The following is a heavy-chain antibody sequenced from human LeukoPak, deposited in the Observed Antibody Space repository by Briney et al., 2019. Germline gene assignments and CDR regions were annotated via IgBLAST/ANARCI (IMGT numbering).Heavy chain of an antibody. CDR2: ISGSGGST. CDR3: AIIVGATRNLTFDY. J-gene: IGHJ4*02. Sequence: PGGSLKLSCAASGFTFSSYAMSWVRQAPGKGLEWVSAISGSGGSTYYADSVKGRFTISRDNSKNTLYLQMNSLRAEDTAVYYCAIIVGATRNLTFDYWGQGTLVTVSS. D-gene: IGHD1-26*01. CDR1: GFTFSSYA. V-gene: IGHV3-23*01.